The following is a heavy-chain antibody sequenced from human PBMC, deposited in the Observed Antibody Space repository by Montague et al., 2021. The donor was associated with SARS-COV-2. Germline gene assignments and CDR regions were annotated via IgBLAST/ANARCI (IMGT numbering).Heavy chain of an antibody. CDR3: ARFGSGTLEFDL. J-gene: IGHJ4*02. D-gene: IGHD1-26*01. V-gene: IGHV4-61*02. CDR2: IRTTGRT. CDR1: GASISTGIYY. Sequence: TLSLTCTVSGASISTGIYYWSWIQQPAGKGLEWIGRIRTTGRTDYNTSLESRVFMSVDTSTNQFSLSLTSVTAADTAVYFCARFGSGTLEFDLWGQGTLVTVSS.